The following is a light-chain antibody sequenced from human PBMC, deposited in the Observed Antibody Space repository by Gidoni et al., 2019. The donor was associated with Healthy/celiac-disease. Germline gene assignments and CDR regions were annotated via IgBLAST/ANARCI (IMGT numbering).Light chain of an antibody. V-gene: IGKV3-15*01. CDR1: LSVSSN. J-gene: IGKJ2*01. CDR2: GAS. Sequence: EIVMTQSPATLSVSPGARATLSCRASLSVSSNLAWYQQTPGQATRLLIYGASTMATGNPARFSGSGSGTEFTLTISSLQSEDFAVYYCQQYNNWPFTFGQGTKLEIK. CDR3: QQYNNWPFT.